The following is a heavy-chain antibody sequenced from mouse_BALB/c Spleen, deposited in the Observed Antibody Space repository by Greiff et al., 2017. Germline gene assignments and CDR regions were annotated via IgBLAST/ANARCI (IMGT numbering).Heavy chain of an antibody. V-gene: IGHV1-18*01. CDR2: INPNYDST. Sequence: VQLQQSGAELVKPGASVKISCKASGYTFTDYNMDWVKQSHGKSLEWIGDINPNYDSTSYNQKFKGKATLTVDKSSSTAYMVHRSLASEDTAVEYYAGGGDYGSSGWFAYWGRGTLVTVSA. CDR1: GYTFTDYN. CDR3: AGGGDYGSSGWFAY. J-gene: IGHJ3*01. D-gene: IGHD1-1*01.